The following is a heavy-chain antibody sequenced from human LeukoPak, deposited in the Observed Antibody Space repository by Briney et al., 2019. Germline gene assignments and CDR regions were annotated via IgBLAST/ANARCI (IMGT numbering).Heavy chain of an antibody. D-gene: IGHD3-10*01. CDR2: INKSGSS. CDR1: GLHFRGYH. V-gene: IGHV4-34*01. J-gene: IGHJ4*02. CDR3: ARGGGVIGSGSYSGADY. Sequence: AEPLSLTCALWGLHFRGYHWSGLPQPPGKAREGFGEINKSGSSHYNPPLKSRVTISVDTSKHQFSLKVSSVTAADTAVYYCARGGGVIGSGSYSGADYWGQGTLVTVSS.